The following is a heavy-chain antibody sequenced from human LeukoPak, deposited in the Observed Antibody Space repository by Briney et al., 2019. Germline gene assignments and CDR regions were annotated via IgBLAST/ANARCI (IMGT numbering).Heavy chain of an antibody. CDR2: INHSGST. J-gene: IGHJ4*02. CDR1: GGSFGGYY. V-gene: IGHV4-34*01. CDR3: ARGRVRRFDY. D-gene: IGHD1-1*01. Sequence: PSETLSLTCAVYGGSFGGYYWSWTRQPPGRGLEWIGEINHSGSTNYNPSLKSRVTISVDTSKNQFSLKLSSVTAADTAVYYCARGRVRRFDYWGQGTLVTVSS.